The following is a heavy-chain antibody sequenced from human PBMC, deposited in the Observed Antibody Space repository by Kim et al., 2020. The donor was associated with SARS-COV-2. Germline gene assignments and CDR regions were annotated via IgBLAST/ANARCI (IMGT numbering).Heavy chain of an antibody. CDR3: AKDWDYSSDY. CDR1: GFTFSDYW. CDR2: IKEDGSKR. V-gene: IGHV3-7*01. Sequence: GGSLRLSCAASGFTFSDYWMTWVRQAPGKGLEWVANIKEDGSKRQYVDSVRGRFTISRDNAKNSLYLQMNSLRADDTAVYYCAKDWDYSSDYWGQGTLVTVCS. J-gene: IGHJ4*02. D-gene: IGHD6-13*01.